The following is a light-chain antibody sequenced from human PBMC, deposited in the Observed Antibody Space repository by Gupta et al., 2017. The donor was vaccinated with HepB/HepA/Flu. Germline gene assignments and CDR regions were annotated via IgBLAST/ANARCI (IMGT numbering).Light chain of an antibody. J-gene: IGKJ2*01. CDR2: GAS. CDR1: QSVSSN. Sequence: ELVMTQSPATLSVSPGERATLSCRASQSVSSNLAWYQQTPGQAPRLLIYGASTRATGIPARFRGSGSGTEFTLKISSLQSEDVAVYYCQQDKHWRFTFGQGTKLEIK. V-gene: IGKV3-15*01. CDR3: QQDKHWRFT.